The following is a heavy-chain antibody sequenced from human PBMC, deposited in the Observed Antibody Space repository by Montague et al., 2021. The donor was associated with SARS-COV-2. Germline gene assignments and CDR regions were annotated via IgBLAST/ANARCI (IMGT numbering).Heavy chain of an antibody. D-gene: IGHD3-10*01. Sequence: SETLSLTCAVHGGSFSTYSWTWIRQPPGKGLEWIGEIHHGGSTNXNPSLKSRVTISADTSKNQFSLRLTSVAAADTAVYYCARLGDGVVPSPILGVGPYYANYDMDVWGKGTTVTVSS. CDR2: IHHGGST. V-gene: IGHV4-34*01. CDR3: ARLGDGVVPSPILGVGPYYANYDMDV. CDR1: GGSFSTYS. J-gene: IGHJ6*03.